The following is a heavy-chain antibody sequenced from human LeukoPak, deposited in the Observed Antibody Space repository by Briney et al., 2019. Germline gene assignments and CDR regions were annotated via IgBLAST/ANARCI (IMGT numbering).Heavy chain of an antibody. V-gene: IGHV4-59*01. Sequence: SETLSLTCTVSGGSISSYYWSWIRQPPGKGPEWIGYIYYSGSTNYNPSLKSRVTISVDTSKNQFSLKLSSVTAADTAVYYCARGGHWGGLGYWGQGTLVTVSS. D-gene: IGHD7-27*01. CDR2: IYYSGST. J-gene: IGHJ4*02. CDR1: GGSISSYY. CDR3: ARGGHWGGLGY.